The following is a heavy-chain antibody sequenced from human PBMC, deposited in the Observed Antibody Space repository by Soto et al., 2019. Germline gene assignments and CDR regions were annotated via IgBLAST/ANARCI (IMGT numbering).Heavy chain of an antibody. J-gene: IGHJ3*02. CDR3: TTDLGWEPVPDAFDI. V-gene: IGHV3-15*07. D-gene: IGHD1-26*01. CDR2: IKSKTDGGTT. CDR1: GFTFSNAW. Sequence: ESGGGLVKPGGSLRLSCAASGFTFSNAWMNWVRQAPGKGLEWVGRIKSKTDGGTTDYAAPVKGRFTISRDDSKNTLYLQMNSLKTEDTAVYYCTTDLGWEPVPDAFDIWGQGTMVTVSS.